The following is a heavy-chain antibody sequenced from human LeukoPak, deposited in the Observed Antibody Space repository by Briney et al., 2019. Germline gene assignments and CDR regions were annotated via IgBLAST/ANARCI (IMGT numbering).Heavy chain of an antibody. Sequence: GGSLRLSCAASGFTFSYSWMSWVRQAPGKGLEWVANIKQDGSEKYYVDSVKGRFTISRDNAKNSLYLQMNRLRGEDTAVYYCARTHVTWYVDYWGQGTLVAVSS. D-gene: IGHD6-13*01. CDR2: IKQDGSEK. V-gene: IGHV3-7*01. CDR1: GFTFSYSW. CDR3: ARTHVTWYVDY. J-gene: IGHJ4*02.